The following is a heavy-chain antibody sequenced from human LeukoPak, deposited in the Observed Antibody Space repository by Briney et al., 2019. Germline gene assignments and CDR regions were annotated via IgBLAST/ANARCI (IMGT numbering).Heavy chain of an antibody. CDR1: GLTFSNFA. CDR2: LSASGGGT. Sequence: GGSLRLSCAASGLTFSNFAMTWVRQTPGKGLEWVSALSASGGGTFYAPSVKGRFTISRDNSKNTVSLQMNSLRAEDTALYYCARSRSLSPYDKNLNYWGQGSLVVVSS. V-gene: IGHV3-23*01. D-gene: IGHD1-26*01. CDR3: ARSRSLSPYDKNLNY. J-gene: IGHJ4*02.